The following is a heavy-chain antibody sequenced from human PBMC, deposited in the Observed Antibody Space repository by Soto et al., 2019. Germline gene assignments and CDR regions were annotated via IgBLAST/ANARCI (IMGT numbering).Heavy chain of an antibody. J-gene: IGHJ6*02. CDR3: ARGLQQREFGVAVIYGMDV. Sequence: QVQLVESGGGVVQPGRSLRLSCVASGFFFSSHGMHWVRQAPGKGLEWVALISYEVSRIHYADSVRGRFTISRDNTNNTLYLQMDSLRPEDTGVYFCARGLQQREFGVAVIYGMDVWGQGTTVTVSS. CDR2: ISYEVSRI. D-gene: IGHD3-3*01. V-gene: IGHV3-30*03. CDR1: GFFFSSHG.